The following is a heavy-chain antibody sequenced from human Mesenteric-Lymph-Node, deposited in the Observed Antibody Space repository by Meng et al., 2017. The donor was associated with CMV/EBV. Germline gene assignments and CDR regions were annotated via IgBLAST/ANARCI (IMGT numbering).Heavy chain of an antibody. CDR2: IQYDGSHR. CDR3: ARSSPTIDY. CDR1: GFTFSEYD. J-gene: IGHJ4*02. V-gene: IGHV3-30*02. D-gene: IGHD1/OR15-1a*01. Sequence: GGSLRLSCAASGFTFSEYDMHWVRQAPGKGLEWVAFIQYDGSHRYYGDSVKGRFTISRDNSKNTLSLQMNSLTTDDLAIYYCARSSPTIDYWGQGTLVTSPQ.